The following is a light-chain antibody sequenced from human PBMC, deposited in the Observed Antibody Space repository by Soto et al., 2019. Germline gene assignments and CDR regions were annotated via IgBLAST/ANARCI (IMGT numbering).Light chain of an antibody. CDR1: QSLLHSNGYNY. Sequence: DIVMTQSPLSLPVTPGEPASISCRSSQSLLHSNGYNYLDWYLQKPGQSPQLLIFLGSNRASGVTDRFSGSGSGTDFTLKISRVEAEDVGIYYCMQALQTPPAFGTGTKVNI. CDR2: LGS. J-gene: IGKJ3*01. V-gene: IGKV2-28*01. CDR3: MQALQTPPA.